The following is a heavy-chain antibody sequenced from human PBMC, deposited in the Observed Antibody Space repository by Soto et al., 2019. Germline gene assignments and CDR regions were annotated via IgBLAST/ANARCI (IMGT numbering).Heavy chain of an antibody. V-gene: IGHV3-74*01. CDR3: ARDMTGADDY. CDR2: IDPYDTGI. D-gene: IGHD3-9*01. J-gene: IGHJ4*02. CDR1: GFAFSKYW. Sequence: GGSLRLSCAASGFAFSKYWFHWVRQAPGKGLMWVSRIDPYDTGITYADSVKGRFTISRDNARNTLYLQMDSLTAEDTAVYYCARDMTGADDYLGQGTLVTVSS.